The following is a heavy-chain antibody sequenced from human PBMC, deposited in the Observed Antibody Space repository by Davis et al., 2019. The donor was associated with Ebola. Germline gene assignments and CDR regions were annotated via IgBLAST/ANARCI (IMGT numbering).Heavy chain of an antibody. V-gene: IGHV4-59*01. CDR2: IYYSGST. CDR1: GGSISSYY. CDR3: ARRHPTRYYFDY. Sequence: PSETLSLTCTVSGGSISSYYWSWIRQPPGKGLEWIGYIYYSGSTNYNPSLKSRVTISVDTSKNQFSLKLSSVTAADTAVYYCARRHPTRYYFDYWGQGTLVTVSS. J-gene: IGHJ4*02.